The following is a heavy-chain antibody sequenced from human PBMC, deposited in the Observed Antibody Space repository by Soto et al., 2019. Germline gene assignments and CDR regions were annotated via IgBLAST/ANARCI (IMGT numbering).Heavy chain of an antibody. D-gene: IGHD1-26*01. V-gene: IGHV1-8*01. CDR3: ARVSLLHYDLDV. CDR1: GHTFTSYD. J-gene: IGHJ6*02. Sequence: QVQLVQSGAEVKKPGASVRVSCKTSGHTFTSYDINWVRQATGQGLERMGGMNTNSGNAGFAQNFQGRLTMTRDTSINTAYMELSNLRSDDTAVYYCARVSLLHYDLDVWGQGTTVTVS. CDR2: MNTNSGNA.